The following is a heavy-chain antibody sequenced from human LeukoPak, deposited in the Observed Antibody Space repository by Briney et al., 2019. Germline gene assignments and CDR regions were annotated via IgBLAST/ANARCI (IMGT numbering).Heavy chain of an antibody. V-gene: IGHV1-69*13. CDR1: GGTFSSYA. D-gene: IGHD3-10*01. CDR3: ASIVEEFGELLYDY. CDR2: IIPIFGTA. J-gene: IGHJ4*02. Sequence: VKVSCKASGGTFSSYAISWVRQAPGQGLEWMGGIIPIFGTANYAQKFQGRVTITTDESTSTAYMELSSLRAEDTAVYYCASIVEEFGELLYDYWGQGTLVTVSS.